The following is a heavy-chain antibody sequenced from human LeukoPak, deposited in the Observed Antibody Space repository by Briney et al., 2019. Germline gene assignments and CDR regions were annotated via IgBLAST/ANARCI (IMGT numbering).Heavy chain of an antibody. CDR2: IIPNSGAT. CDR3: ARGEEGNYYYYYGMDV. V-gene: IGHV1-2*02. CDR1: GYTFTGYY. Sequence: VASVKVSCKASGYTFTGYYMHWVRQAPGQGLEWMGWIIPNSGATKYAQKFQGRVTMTWDTSISAVYMELSRLISDDTAVYYCARGEEGNYYYYYGMDVWGQGTTVTVSS. J-gene: IGHJ6*02.